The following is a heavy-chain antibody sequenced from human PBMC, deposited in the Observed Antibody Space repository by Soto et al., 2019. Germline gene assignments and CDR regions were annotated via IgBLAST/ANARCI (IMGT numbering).Heavy chain of an antibody. CDR2: IRSKANSYAT. V-gene: IGHV3-73*01. Sequence: TGGSLRLSCAASGFTFSGSAMHWVRQASGKGLEWVGRIRSKANSYATAYAASVKGRFTISRDDSKNTAYLQMNSLKTEDTAVYYCTRPGYSYAKEGMDVWGQGTTVTVSS. CDR1: GFTFSGSA. CDR3: TRPGYSYAKEGMDV. D-gene: IGHD5-18*01. J-gene: IGHJ6*02.